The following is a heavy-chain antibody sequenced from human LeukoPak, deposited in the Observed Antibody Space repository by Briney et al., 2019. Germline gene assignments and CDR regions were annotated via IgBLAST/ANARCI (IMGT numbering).Heavy chain of an antibody. D-gene: IGHD3-22*01. J-gene: IGHJ4*02. Sequence: PSETLSLTCTVSGGSISSYYWSWIRQPPGKGLEWLGYIYYSGSTTYNASLKSRVTISVKTHKNHSSLKLSSVTAADTAVYYCARASLVGAYYYDSSGYLPPHSPFDYWGQGTLVTVSS. CDR2: IYYSGST. CDR3: ARASLVGAYYYDSSGYLPPHSPFDY. V-gene: IGHV4-59*01. CDR1: GGSISSYY.